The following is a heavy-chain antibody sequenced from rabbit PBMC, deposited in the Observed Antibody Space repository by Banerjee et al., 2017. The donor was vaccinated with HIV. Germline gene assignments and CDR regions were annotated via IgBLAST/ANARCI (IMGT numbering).Heavy chain of an antibody. CDR2: IYAGSSGST. CDR3: ARDLAGVIGWNFNL. V-gene: IGHV1S45*01. J-gene: IGHJ4*01. Sequence: QEQLVESGGGLVQPGGSLTLTCTASGFSFSGSYWLCWVRQAPGKGLEWIACIYAGSSGSTYYANWAKGRFTISKTSSTTVTLQMTSLTAADTASYFCARDLAGVIGWNFNLWGQGTLVTVS. D-gene: IGHD4-1*01. CDR1: GFSFSGSYW.